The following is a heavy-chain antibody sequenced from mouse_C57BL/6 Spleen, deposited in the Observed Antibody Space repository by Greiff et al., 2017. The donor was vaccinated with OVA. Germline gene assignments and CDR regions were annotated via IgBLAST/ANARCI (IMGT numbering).Heavy chain of an antibody. Sequence: QVQLQQPGAELVKPGASVKMSCKASGYTFTSYWITWVKQRPGQGLEWIGDIYPGSGSTNYNEKFKSKATLTVDTSSSTAYMQLSSLTSEDSAVYYCARKNYDGPDYYAMDYWGQGTSVTVSS. CDR1: GYTFTSYW. CDR2: IYPGSGST. D-gene: IGHD1-2*01. J-gene: IGHJ4*01. CDR3: ARKNYDGPDYYAMDY. V-gene: IGHV1-55*01.